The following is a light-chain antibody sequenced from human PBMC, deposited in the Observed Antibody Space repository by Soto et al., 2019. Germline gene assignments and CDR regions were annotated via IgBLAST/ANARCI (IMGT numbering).Light chain of an antibody. CDR2: GVS. J-gene: IGKJ1*01. CDR1: QSVDSY. Sequence: EIVLTQSPGTLSLSPGERATLSCRASQSVDSYLAWYQQKPGQPPRLLIYGVSSRAYGIPDRFSGSGSGTDFTLTISRLEPEDFAVYYCQHYGYPQWTFGQGTKVDIK. V-gene: IGKV3-20*01. CDR3: QHYGYPQWT.